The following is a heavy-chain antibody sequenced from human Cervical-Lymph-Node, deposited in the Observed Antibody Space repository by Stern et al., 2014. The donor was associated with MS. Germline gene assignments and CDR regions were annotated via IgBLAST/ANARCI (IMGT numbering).Heavy chain of an antibody. CDR1: GFTFSNYG. V-gene: IGHV3-30*18. CDR3: AKKSVGTTGTTTAFDY. Sequence: QVQLVESGGGVVQPGTSLRLSCAVSGFTFSNYGMHWVRQAPGKGLEWVAVISYDADVKFDADSVKGRFTISRDTPKNTMYLQLNSLKVEDTAVYFCAKKSVGTTGTTTAFDYWGQGTLVTVSS. J-gene: IGHJ4*02. D-gene: IGHD1-1*01. CDR2: ISYDADVK.